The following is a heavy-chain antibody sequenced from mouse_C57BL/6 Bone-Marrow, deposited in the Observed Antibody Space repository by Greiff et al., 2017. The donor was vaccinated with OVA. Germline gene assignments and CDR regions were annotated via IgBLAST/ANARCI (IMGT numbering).Heavy chain of an antibody. CDR3: ARGRWYEGRYFDV. J-gene: IGHJ1*03. D-gene: IGHD1-1*02. CDR2: ISDGGSYT. V-gene: IGHV5-4*03. CDR1: GFTFSSYA. Sequence: DVKLQESGGGLVKPGGSLKLSCAASGFTFSSYAMSWVRQTPEQRLEWVATISDGGSYTYYPDNVQGRFTISRDTAKNNLYLQMSHLKSEDTAMYYGARGRWYEGRYFDVWGTGTTVTVAS.